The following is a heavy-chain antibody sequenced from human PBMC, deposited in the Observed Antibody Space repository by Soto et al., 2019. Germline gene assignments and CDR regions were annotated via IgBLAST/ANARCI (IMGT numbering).Heavy chain of an antibody. J-gene: IGHJ2*01. D-gene: IGHD4-17*01. CDR1: DDSISSYY. CDR3: ARPAVTTNTWYFAL. CDR2: IYYSGST. V-gene: IGHV4-59*08. Sequence: QVQLQESGPGLVKPSETLSLTCTVSDDSISSYYWSWIRQPPGKGLEWIGYIYYSGSTNYNPSLKSRATRSVDTSKNPFSLKLSSVTAADTAVYYCARPAVTTNTWYFALWGRGTLVTVSS.